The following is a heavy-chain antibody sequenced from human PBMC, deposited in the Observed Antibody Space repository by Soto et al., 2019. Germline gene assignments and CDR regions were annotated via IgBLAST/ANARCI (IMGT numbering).Heavy chain of an antibody. CDR1: GFSFSTYG. CDR3: AKWNGYGDY. CDR2: VSGGSGVT. V-gene: IGHV3-23*01. D-gene: IGHD1-1*01. J-gene: IGHJ4*02. Sequence: EVQLLESGGGLVQPGGSLRLSCAVSGFSFSTYGVTWVRQAPGKGLEWVSGVSGGSGVTHYADSVKVRFTITGDNSKNTVYLHMNSLRVEDTAVYYCAKWNGYGDYWGQGTLVTVSS.